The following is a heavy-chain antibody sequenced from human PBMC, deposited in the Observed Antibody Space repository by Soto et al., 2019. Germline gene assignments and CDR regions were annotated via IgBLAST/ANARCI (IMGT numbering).Heavy chain of an antibody. CDR3: ARGGVQLRKYSYGDY. CDR2: INHSGST. J-gene: IGHJ4*02. Sequence: QVQLQQWGAGLLKPSETLSLTCAVYGGSFSGYYWSWIRQPPGKGLEWIGEINHSGSTNYNPSLKSRVTISVDTSKNQFSLKLSSVTAADTAEYYCARGGVQLRKYSYGDYWGQGTLVTVSS. CDR1: GGSFSGYY. D-gene: IGHD5-18*01. V-gene: IGHV4-34*01.